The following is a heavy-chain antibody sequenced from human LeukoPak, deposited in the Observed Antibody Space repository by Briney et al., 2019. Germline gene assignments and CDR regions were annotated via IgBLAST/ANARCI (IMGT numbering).Heavy chain of an antibody. V-gene: IGHV4-30-2*01. J-gene: IGHJ5*02. CDR2: IYHSGST. CDR1: GGSISSGGYS. CDR3: ARDHWNDSPSNWFDP. Sequence: SQTLSLTCAVSGGSISSGGYSWSWIRQPPGKGLEWIGYIYHSGSTYYNPSLKSRVTISVDRSKNQFSLKLSSVTAADTAVYYCARDHWNDSPSNWFDPWGQGTLVTVSS. D-gene: IGHD1-1*01.